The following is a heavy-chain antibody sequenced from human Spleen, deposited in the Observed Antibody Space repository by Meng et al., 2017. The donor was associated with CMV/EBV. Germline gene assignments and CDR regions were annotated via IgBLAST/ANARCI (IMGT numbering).Heavy chain of an antibody. CDR3: ARVHGVVPAANYYFDY. J-gene: IGHJ4*02. V-gene: IGHV1-69*05. CDR1: GDTFRSYA. D-gene: IGHD2-2*01. Sequence: GDTFRSYAVSWVRQAPGQDLEWMGAIIPIFGTSNYAESFQGRVTITTDESMTTAYMELSSLRSEDTAVYYCARVHGVVPAANYYFDYWGQGTLVTVSS. CDR2: IIPIFGTS.